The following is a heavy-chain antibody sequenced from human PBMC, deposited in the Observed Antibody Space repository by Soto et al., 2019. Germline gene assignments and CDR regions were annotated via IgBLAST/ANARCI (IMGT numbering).Heavy chain of an antibody. Sequence: SVKVSCKASGGTFSSYAISWVRQAPGQGLEWMGGIIPIFGTANYAQKFQGRVTITADESTSTAYMELSSLRSEDTAVYYCASLMGAVAGRPYYYYGMDVWGQGTTVTVSS. CDR3: ASLMGAVAGRPYYYYGMDV. D-gene: IGHD6-19*01. J-gene: IGHJ6*02. CDR2: IIPIFGTA. V-gene: IGHV1-69*13. CDR1: GGTFSSYA.